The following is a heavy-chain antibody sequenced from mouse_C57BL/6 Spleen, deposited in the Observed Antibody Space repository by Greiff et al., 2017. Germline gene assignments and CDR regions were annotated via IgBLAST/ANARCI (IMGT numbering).Heavy chain of an antibody. D-gene: IGHD3-3*01. J-gene: IGHJ4*01. CDR3: ARGGLDYYAMDY. V-gene: IGHV1-52*01. CDR2: IDPSDSDT. Sequence: QVQLQQPGAELVRPGSSVKLSCKASGYTFTSYWMHWVQQRPIQGLEWIGNIDPSDSDTHYNQKFKDKATLTVDKASSTAYMQLSSLTSEDSAVYDCARGGLDYYAMDYWGQGTSVTVSS. CDR1: GYTFTSYW.